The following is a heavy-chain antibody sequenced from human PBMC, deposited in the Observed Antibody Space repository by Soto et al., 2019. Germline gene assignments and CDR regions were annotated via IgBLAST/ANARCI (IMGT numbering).Heavy chain of an antibody. J-gene: IGHJ6*02. Sequence: GESLKISCKGSGYSFTSYWIGWVRQMPGKGLEWMGIIYPGDSDTRYSPSFQGQVTISADKSISTAYLQWSSLKASDTAMYYCARHAVDGTSYYYGMAVWGQGTTVTVSS. D-gene: IGHD6-19*01. CDR2: IYPGDSDT. V-gene: IGHV5-51*01. CDR1: GYSFTSYW. CDR3: ARHAVDGTSYYYGMAV.